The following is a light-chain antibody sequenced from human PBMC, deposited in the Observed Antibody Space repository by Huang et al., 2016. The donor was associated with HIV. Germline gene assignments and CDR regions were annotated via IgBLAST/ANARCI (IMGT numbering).Light chain of an antibody. Sequence: DIVMTQSPESLAVSLGERATINCKSNQSVLYSLDNKNYIAWYQQKPGQPPKLLIYWASTRQSGVPDRFSGSGSGTDFTLTISSLQAADVAIYYCQQYYRSSPRTFGQGTKVEIK. J-gene: IGKJ1*01. CDR3: QQYYRSSPRT. CDR1: QSVLYSLDNKNY. CDR2: WAS. V-gene: IGKV4-1*01.